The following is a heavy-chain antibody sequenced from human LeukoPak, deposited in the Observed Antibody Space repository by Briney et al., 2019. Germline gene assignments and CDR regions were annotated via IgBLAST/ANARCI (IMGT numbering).Heavy chain of an antibody. CDR2: ISSSSSYI. J-gene: IGHJ3*02. D-gene: IGHD1-1*01. CDR1: GFTFSSYS. V-gene: IGHV3-21*01. CDR3: ARDLGGTASNAFDI. Sequence: PGGSLRLSCAASGFTFSSYSMNWVRQAPGKGLEWVSSISSSSSYIYYADSVKGRFTISRDNAKNSLYLQMNSLRAEDTAVYYCARDLGGTASNAFDIWGQGTMVTVSS.